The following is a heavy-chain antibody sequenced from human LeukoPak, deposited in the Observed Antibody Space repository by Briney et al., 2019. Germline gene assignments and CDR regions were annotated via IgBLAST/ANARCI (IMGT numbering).Heavy chain of an antibody. D-gene: IGHD6-19*01. CDR2: INSDGSST. Sequence: PGGSLRLSCAASGFTFSSYWMHWVRQAPGKGLVWVSRINSDGSSTSYADSVKGRFTISRDNAKNTLYLQTNSLRAEDTAVYYCARAAGQWLATYYFDYWGQGTLVTVSS. V-gene: IGHV3-74*01. CDR3: ARAAGQWLATYYFDY. CDR1: GFTFSSYW. J-gene: IGHJ4*02.